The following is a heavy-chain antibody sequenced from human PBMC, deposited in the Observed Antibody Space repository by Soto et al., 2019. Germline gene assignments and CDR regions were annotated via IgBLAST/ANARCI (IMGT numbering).Heavy chain of an antibody. D-gene: IGHD2-2*02. J-gene: IGHJ4*02. CDR1: GGSFSGYY. V-gene: IGHV4-34*01. CDR3: ARESYCSSTSCYRRSYYFDY. Sequence: SETLSLTCAVYGGSFSGYYWSWIRQPPGKGLEWIGEINHSGSTNYNPSLKSRVTISVDTSKNQFSLKLSSVTAADTAVYYCARESYCSSTSCYRRSYYFDYWGQGTLVTV. CDR2: INHSGST.